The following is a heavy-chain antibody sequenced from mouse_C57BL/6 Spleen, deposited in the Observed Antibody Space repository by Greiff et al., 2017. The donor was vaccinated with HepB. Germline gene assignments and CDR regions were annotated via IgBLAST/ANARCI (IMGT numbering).Heavy chain of an antibody. CDR3: AREGGLRLFDY. V-gene: IGHV1-82*01. Sequence: VQLVESGPELVKPGASVKISCKASGYAFSSSWMNWVKQRPGKGLEWIGRIYPGDGDTNYNGKFKGKATLTADKSSSTAYMQLSSLTSEDSAVYFCAREGGLRLFDYWGQGTTLTVSS. D-gene: IGHD1-2*01. CDR2: IYPGDGDT. J-gene: IGHJ2*01. CDR1: GYAFSSSW.